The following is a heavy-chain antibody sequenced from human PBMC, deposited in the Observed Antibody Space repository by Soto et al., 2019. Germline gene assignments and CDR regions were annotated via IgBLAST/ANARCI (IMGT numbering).Heavy chain of an antibody. Sequence: QVQLQESGPGLVKPSETLSLTCTVSGGSVSSGDYYWSWIRQPPGKGLEWIGYLYYSGNTNYKPSRERRVLISVYPSKTLFSLALTSVTAADSAVYYCARIPVDTSMIAWLDPWGQGTLVTVSS. V-gene: IGHV4-61*08. J-gene: IGHJ5*02. D-gene: IGHD2-21*01. CDR2: LYYSGNT. CDR1: GGSVSSGDYY. CDR3: ARIPVDTSMIAWLDP.